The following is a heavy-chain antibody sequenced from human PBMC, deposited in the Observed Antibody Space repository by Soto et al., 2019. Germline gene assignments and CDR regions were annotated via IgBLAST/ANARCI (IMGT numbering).Heavy chain of an antibody. Sequence: SETLSLTCTVSGGSISGYYLSWIRRPPGKGLEWIGYMYNSGSTVYNPPFKSRVTISVDTYKNQFSLKLSSVTAADTAIYYCARDLWGYCGTNCYPLDVWGQGTTVTVSS. CDR2: MYNSGST. J-gene: IGHJ6*02. V-gene: IGHV4-59*01. D-gene: IGHD2-21*02. CDR3: ARDLWGYCGTNCYPLDV. CDR1: GGSISGYY.